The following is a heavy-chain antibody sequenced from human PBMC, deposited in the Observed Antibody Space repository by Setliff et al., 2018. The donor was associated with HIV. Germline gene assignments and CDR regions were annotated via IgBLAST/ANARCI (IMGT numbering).Heavy chain of an antibody. D-gene: IGHD3-16*01. V-gene: IGHV3-7*03. Sequence: PGGSLRLSCAASGFTFSRYSMSWVRQAPGKGLEWVANMKEVGSEKYYVGSVKGRFTISRDNAKNSLYLQMNSLGADDTAVYYCARLPRGPWHFDYWGQGTLVTVSS. CDR3: ARLPRGPWHFDY. CDR2: MKEVGSEK. J-gene: IGHJ4*02. CDR1: GFTFSRYS.